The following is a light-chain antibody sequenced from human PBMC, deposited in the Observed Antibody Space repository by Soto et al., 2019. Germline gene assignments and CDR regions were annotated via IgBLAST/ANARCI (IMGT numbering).Light chain of an antibody. CDR2: DVS. CDR3: PSFTTNLAFV. CDR1: NNDIGADKF. Sequence: QSVLTQPASVSGSPGQSITITCTGSNNDIGADKFVSWYQQHPGEAPKLIIFDVSNRPSRVSHRFSGSKSGNTASLTISRLQPEDESDYYCPSFTTNLAFVFGTGTKLTVL. V-gene: IGLV2-14*03. J-gene: IGLJ1*01.